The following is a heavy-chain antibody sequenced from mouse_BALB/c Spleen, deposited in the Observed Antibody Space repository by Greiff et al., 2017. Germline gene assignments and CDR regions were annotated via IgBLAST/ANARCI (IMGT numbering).Heavy chain of an antibody. CDR1: GFTFSSYT. J-gene: IGHJ1*01. CDR2: ISSGGSYT. V-gene: IGHV5-6-4*01. CDR3: TRDGYSWYFDV. Sequence: EVKLVESGGGLVKPGGSLKLSCAASGFTFSSYTMSWVRQTPEKRLEWVATISSGGSYTYYPDSVKGRFTISRDNAKNTLYLQMSSLKSEDTAMYHCTRDGYSWYFDVWGAGTTVTVSS. D-gene: IGHD2-3*01.